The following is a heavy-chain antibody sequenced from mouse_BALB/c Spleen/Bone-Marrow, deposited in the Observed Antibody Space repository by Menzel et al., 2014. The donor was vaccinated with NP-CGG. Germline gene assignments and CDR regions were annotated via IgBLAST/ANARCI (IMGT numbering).Heavy chain of an antibody. J-gene: IGHJ2*01. Sequence: QVQLQQSGAELVRPGSSVRISCKASGYAFSLYWVNWVKQRPGQGLEWIGQIYPGDDDTDYNGKFKGKATLTADRSSSTAYMQHGSLTSEDSAVYFCARGGISIDYWGHGTTLTVSS. CDR3: ARGGISIDY. CDR1: GYAFSLYW. CDR2: IYPGDDDT. V-gene: IGHV1-80*01.